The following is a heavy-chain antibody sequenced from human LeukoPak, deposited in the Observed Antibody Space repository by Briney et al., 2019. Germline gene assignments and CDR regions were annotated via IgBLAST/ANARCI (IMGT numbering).Heavy chain of an antibody. Sequence: GGSLRLSCAASGFTFSRYWMSWVRQAPRKGLEWVANIKQDGSEKYYADSVKGRFTISRDNSKNTLYLQMNSLRAEDTAVYYCAKDGSRLGIGSWFDPWGQGTLVTVSS. CDR1: GFTFSRYW. CDR3: AKDGSRLGIGSWFDP. CDR2: IKQDGSEK. V-gene: IGHV3-7*01. J-gene: IGHJ5*02. D-gene: IGHD7-27*01.